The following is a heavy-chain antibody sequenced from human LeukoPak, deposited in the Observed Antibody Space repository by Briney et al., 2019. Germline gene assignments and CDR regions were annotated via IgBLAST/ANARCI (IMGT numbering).Heavy chain of an antibody. Sequence: PGGSLRLSCAASGFTFSSYWMSWVRQAPGKGLEWVANIKQDGSEKYYVDSVKGRFTISRDNFRKTVSLQMESLRVDDTAVYYCAKDHTARELKDWGQGTVVTVSS. CDR2: IKQDGSEK. CDR3: AKDHTARELKD. V-gene: IGHV3-7*01. D-gene: IGHD3-10*01. CDR1: GFTFSSYW. J-gene: IGHJ4*02.